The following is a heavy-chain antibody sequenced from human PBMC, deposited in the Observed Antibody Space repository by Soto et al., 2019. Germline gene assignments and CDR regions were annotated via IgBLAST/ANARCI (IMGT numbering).Heavy chain of an antibody. J-gene: IGHJ4*02. V-gene: IGHV3-73*02. CDR2: IRSRPHNYAT. CDR1: GLNFSGSA. CDR3: TTERDY. Sequence: EVQLVESGGGLVQIGGSLKLSCATSGLNFSGSAIHWARQASGKGLEWVSRIRSRPHNYATTYAASVEGRFTISRDESKNTVYLQMNGLRTEDTAVYYCTTERDYWGRGTLVTVSS.